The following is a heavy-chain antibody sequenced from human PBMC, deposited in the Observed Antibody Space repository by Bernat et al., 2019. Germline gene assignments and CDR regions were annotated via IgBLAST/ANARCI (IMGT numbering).Heavy chain of an antibody. D-gene: IGHD3-10*01. CDR3: AKEKKWFGELSYYFDY. J-gene: IGHJ4*02. CDR1: GFTFSSYG. CDR2: IWYDGSNK. Sequence: QVQLVESGGGVVQPGRSLRLSCAASGFTFSSYGMHWVRQAPGKGLEWVAVIWYDGSNKYYADSVKGRFTISRDNSKNTLYLQMNSLRAEDTVVYYCAKEKKWFGELSYYFDYWGQGTLVTVSS. V-gene: IGHV3-33*06.